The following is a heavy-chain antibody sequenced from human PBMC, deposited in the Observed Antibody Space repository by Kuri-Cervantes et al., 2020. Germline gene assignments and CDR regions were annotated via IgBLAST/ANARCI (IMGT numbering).Heavy chain of an antibody. CDR1: GGSVSSGSYY. CDR2: IYYSGST. J-gene: IGHJ4*02. Sequence: SETLSLTCSVSGGSVSSGSYYWSWIRQPPGKGLEWIGYIYYSGSTHYNPSLKSRVTISVDTSENQFSLKLSSVTAADTAVYYCATLAVDSFGSGSYSYYFGYWGQGTLVTVSS. CDR3: ATLAVDSFGSGSYSYYFGY. V-gene: IGHV4-61*01. D-gene: IGHD3-10*01.